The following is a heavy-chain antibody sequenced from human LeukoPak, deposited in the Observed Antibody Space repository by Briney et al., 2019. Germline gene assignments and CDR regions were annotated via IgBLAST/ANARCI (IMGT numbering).Heavy chain of an antibody. J-gene: IGHJ4*02. V-gene: IGHV3-21*01. CDR2: ININSGYI. CDR1: GFTFSSYE. CDR3: ARARPHFDY. Sequence: GGSLRLSCAASGFTFSSYEMNWVRQAPGEGLEWVSSININSGYIYYADSVRGRFTISRDNAKNSLLLQMNSLRVEDTAVYYCARARPHFDYWGQGTLVTVSS.